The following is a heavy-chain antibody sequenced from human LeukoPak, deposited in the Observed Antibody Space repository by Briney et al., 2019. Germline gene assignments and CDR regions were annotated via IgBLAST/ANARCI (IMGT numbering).Heavy chain of an antibody. CDR2: ISYDGSNK. CDR1: GFTFSSYA. V-gene: IGHV3-30*18. D-gene: IGHD4-11*01. J-gene: IGHJ4*02. Sequence: GGSLRLSCAASGFTFSSYAMNWVRQAPGKGLEWVAVISYDGSNKYYADPVKGRFTISRDNSKNTLYLQMNSLRAEDTAVYYCAKDLHYSNYFDYWGQGTLVTVSS. CDR3: AKDLHYSNYFDY.